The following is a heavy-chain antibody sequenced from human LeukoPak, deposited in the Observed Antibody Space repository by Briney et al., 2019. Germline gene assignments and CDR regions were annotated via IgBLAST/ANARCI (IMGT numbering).Heavy chain of an antibody. CDR3: AKDITAMVSYYFDY. CDR1: GFTFSSYG. J-gene: IGHJ4*02. D-gene: IGHD5-18*01. CDR2: IRYDGSNK. V-gene: IGHV3-30*02. Sequence: GGSLRLSCAASGFTFSSYGMHWVRQAPGKGLEWVAFIRYDGSNKYYADSVKGRFTISRDNSKNTLYLQMNSLRAEDTAVYYCAKDITAMVSYYFDYWGQGTLVTDSS.